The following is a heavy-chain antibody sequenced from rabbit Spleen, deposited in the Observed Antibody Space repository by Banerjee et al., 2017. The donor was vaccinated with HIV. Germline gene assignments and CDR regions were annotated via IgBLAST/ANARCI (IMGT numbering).Heavy chain of an antibody. CDR1: GVSFSSSYY. Sequence: QSLEESGGDLVKPGTSLTLTCIASGVSFSSSYYMCWVRQAPGKGLEWIACIDTGSSGFTYFATWAKGRFTCSKTSSTTVTLQMTRLTAADTATYFCARFYAGYGDFGYAAMWGPGTLDTVS. D-gene: IGHD7-1*01. CDR2: IDTGSSGFT. V-gene: IGHV1S40*01. CDR3: ARFYAGYGDFGYAAM. J-gene: IGHJ6*01.